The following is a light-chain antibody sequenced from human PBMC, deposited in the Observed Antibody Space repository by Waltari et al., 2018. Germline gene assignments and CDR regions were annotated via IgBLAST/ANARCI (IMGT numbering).Light chain of an antibody. CDR2: AAS. Sequence: DIQMTQSPSSLSASVGDRVTITCRASPSISSYLYWYQQKPEKAPQLLIYAASSLQSGVPSRFSGRGSGTDFNLTINSLQPEDFATYYCQQGHSTPRTFGQGTKVEIK. V-gene: IGKV1-39*01. J-gene: IGKJ1*01. CDR3: QQGHSTPRT. CDR1: PSISSY.